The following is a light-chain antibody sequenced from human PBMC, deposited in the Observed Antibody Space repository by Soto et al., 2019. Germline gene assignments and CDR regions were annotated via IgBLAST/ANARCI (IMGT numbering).Light chain of an antibody. Sequence: QSVLTQPPSASGTPGQRVTISCSGSSSNIGVNTVNWYQQLPGTAPELLIYSNDQRPSGVPDRFSGSKSGTSASLAISGLQSEDEADYYCAAWDDSLSVYVFGTGTKVTVL. CDR3: AAWDDSLSVYV. J-gene: IGLJ1*01. CDR2: SND. V-gene: IGLV1-44*01. CDR1: SSNIGVNT.